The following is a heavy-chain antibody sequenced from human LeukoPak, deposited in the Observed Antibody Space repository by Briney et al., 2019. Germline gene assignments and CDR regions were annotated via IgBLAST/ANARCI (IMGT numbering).Heavy chain of an antibody. V-gene: IGHV3-21*01. CDR1: GFTFSSYS. Sequence: GGSPRLSCAASGFTFSSYSMNWVRQAPGKELEWVSSISSSSSYIYYADSVKGRFTISRDNAKNSLYLQMNSLRAEDTAVYYCARDRLGWSCYDYWGQGTLVTVSS. CDR2: ISSSSSYI. D-gene: IGHD3-3*01. J-gene: IGHJ4*02. CDR3: ARDRLGWSCYDY.